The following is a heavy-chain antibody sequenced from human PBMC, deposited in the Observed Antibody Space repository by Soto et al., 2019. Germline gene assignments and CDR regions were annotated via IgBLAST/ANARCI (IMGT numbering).Heavy chain of an antibody. D-gene: IGHD3-9*01. CDR1: VFTFISYA. CDR3: ARDRLFESNTFYYNYGMDL. J-gene: IGHJ6*02. CDR2: ISYDESDK. V-gene: IGHV3-30-3*01. Sequence: HPWWSLRLSCSASVFTFISYAMYWFRQAPGKGLEWVAVISYDESDKYYADSVKGRFTISRDNSKNTLYLQMNSLRGEDTAVYYCARDRLFESNTFYYNYGMDLWGQGTAVTVAS.